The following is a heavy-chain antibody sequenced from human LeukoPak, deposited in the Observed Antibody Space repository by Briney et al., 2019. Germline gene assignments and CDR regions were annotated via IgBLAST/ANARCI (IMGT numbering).Heavy chain of an antibody. CDR3: ARPSWDSGSYSALRYLAHFDI. D-gene: IGHD1-26*01. V-gene: IGHV1-2*02. J-gene: IGHJ3*02. CDR2: INPNSGGT. CDR1: GYTFTGYY. Sequence: ASVKVSCKASGYTFTGYYMHWVRQAPGQGLEWMGWINPNSGGTNYAQKFQGRVTMTRDTSISTAYLQWSSLKASDTAMYYCARPSWDSGSYSALRYLAHFDIWGQGTMVTVSS.